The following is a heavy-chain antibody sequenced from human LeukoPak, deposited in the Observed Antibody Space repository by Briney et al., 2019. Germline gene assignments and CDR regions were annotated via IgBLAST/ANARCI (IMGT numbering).Heavy chain of an antibody. CDR2: ISYDGSNK. V-gene: IGHV3-30*04. CDR1: GFTFSSYA. J-gene: IGHJ4*02. Sequence: PGRSLRLSCAASGFTFSSYAMHWVRQAPGKGLEWVAVISYDGSNKYYADSVKGRFTISRDNAKNLLYLQMNSLGTDDTAVYYCARDQGSGYDYWGQGTLVTVSS. D-gene: IGHD6-19*01. CDR3: ARDQGSGYDY.